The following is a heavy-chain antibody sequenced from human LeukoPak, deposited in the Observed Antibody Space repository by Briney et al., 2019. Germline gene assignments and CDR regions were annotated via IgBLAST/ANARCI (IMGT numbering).Heavy chain of an antibody. CDR2: IKQDGSEK. D-gene: IGHD3-22*01. J-gene: IGHJ3*02. Sequence: GGSLRLSCAASGFTFCSYWMSWVRQAPGKGREWVANIKQDGSEKYYVASVKGRFTISRDNAKNSLYLQKNSLRAEDTAVFYCAKGGLDYYDSSGYYDPFDIWGQGTMVTVSS. V-gene: IGHV3-7*03. CDR3: AKGGLDYYDSSGYYDPFDI. CDR1: GFTFCSYW.